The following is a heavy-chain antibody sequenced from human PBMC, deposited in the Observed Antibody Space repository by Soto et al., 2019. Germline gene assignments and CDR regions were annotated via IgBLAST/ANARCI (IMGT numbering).Heavy chain of an antibody. V-gene: IGHV5-51*01. CDR2: IYPGDSDT. D-gene: IGHD5-18*01. J-gene: IGHJ4*02. CDR1: GYSFSIYW. Sequence: PGESLKISCKGSGYSFSIYWIGWVRQMPGKGLEWMGIIYPGDSDTRYNPSFQGQVTISADKSISTAYLQWNSLKASDTAMYYCARGTARRSTVMVYFDYPGQGTLVTLPS. CDR3: ARGTARRSTVMVYFDY.